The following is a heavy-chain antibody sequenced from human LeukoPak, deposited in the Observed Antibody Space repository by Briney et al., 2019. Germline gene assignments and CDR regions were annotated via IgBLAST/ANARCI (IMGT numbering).Heavy chain of an antibody. V-gene: IGHV1-46*01. J-gene: IGHJ5*02. CDR3: ARVPNWNDVREETGWFDP. CDR1: GYTFTSYY. CDR2: INPSGGST. Sequence: ASVKVSCKASGYTFTSYYMHWVRQALGQGLEWMGIINPSGGSTSYAQKFQGRVTMTRDTSTSTVYMELSSLRSEDTAVYYCARVPNWNDVREETGWFDPWGQGTLVTVSS. D-gene: IGHD1-1*01.